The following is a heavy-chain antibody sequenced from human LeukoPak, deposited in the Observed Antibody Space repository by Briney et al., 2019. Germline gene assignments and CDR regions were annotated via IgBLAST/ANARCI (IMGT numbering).Heavy chain of an antibody. J-gene: IGHJ6*03. CDR3: AKGVGATFRYYYMDV. D-gene: IGHD1-26*01. CDR2: ISWNSGSI. Sequence: PGGSLRLSCAASGFTFDDYAMHWVRQAPGKGLEWVSGISWNSGSIGYADSVKGRFTISRDNAKNSLYLRMNSLRAEDMALYYCAKGVGATFRYYYMDVWGKGTTVTVSS. V-gene: IGHV3-9*03. CDR1: GFTFDDYA.